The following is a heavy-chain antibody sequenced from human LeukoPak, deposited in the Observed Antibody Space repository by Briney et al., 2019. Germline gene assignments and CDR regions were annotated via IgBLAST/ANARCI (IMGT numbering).Heavy chain of an antibody. Sequence: ASVKVSCKVSGYTLTELSIHWVRQAPGKGLEWMGGFDPEDGETIYAQKFQGRVTMTTDTSTSTAYMELRCLRSDDTAVYYCARVGSYGSKSHPVTVDYWGQGTLVTVSS. D-gene: IGHD5-18*01. CDR1: GYTLTELS. CDR2: FDPEDGET. V-gene: IGHV1-24*01. CDR3: ARVGSYGSKSHPVTVDY. J-gene: IGHJ4*02.